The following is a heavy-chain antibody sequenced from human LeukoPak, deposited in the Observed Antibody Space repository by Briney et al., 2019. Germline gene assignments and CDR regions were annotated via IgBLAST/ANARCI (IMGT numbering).Heavy chain of an antibody. CDR3: ARPMGYYGSGSSWFDP. V-gene: IGHV4-61*02. D-gene: IGHD3-10*01. CDR2: MSTSGST. J-gene: IGHJ5*02. Sequence: SETLSLTCTVSGGSISSGSYYWSWLRQPAGTGLEWIGRMSTSGSTNYNPSVKSRVTISRDTSKNQFSLNLSSVTAADTAVYYCARPMGYYGSGSSWFDPWGQGTLVTVSS. CDR1: GGSISSGSYY.